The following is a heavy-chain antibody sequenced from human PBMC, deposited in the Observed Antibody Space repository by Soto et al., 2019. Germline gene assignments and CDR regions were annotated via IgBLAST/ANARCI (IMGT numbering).Heavy chain of an antibody. Sequence: VQLVESGGGVIQPGRSLRLSCAASGFTFSDYAMHWDRQAPGKALEWVAVVSHDGRNTHYADSVKGRFTISRDSSKNTVSLEMTSLRAEDTAVYYCANGGRQWLVTSDFNYWGQGALVTVSS. CDR2: VSHDGRNT. CDR3: ANGGRQWLVTSDFNY. D-gene: IGHD6-19*01. V-gene: IGHV3-30*18. J-gene: IGHJ4*02. CDR1: GFTFSDYA.